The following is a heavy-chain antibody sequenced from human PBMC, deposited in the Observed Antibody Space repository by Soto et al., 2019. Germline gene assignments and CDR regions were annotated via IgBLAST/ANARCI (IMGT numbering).Heavy chain of an antibody. CDR1: GGSISSYY. CDR3: AREGVAATGTWWFDP. D-gene: IGHD6-13*01. Sequence: SSETLSLTCTVSGGSISSYYWSWIRQPAGKGLEWIGRIYTNGSTNYNPSLKSRVTMSVDTSKNQFSLKLSSVTAADTAVYYCAREGVAATGTWWFDPWGQGTLVTVSS. J-gene: IGHJ5*02. CDR2: IYTNGST. V-gene: IGHV4-4*07.